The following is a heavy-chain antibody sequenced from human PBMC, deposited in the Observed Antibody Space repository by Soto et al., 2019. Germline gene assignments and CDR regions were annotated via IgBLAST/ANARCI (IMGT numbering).Heavy chain of an antibody. J-gene: IGHJ6*03. CDR3: IRLQGVTGAGYDHHDMDL. D-gene: IGHD1-26*01. CDR2: MNPNSGNT. Sequence: QVQLVQSGAEVKKPGASVKVSCKASGYTFTSYDINWVRQATGQGLEWMGWMNPNSGNTGYAQKCQVRDTTTRHTYISTEDMELSCLKSQYPAVYHRIRLQGVTGAGYDHHDMDLRGQGTTVTVSS. V-gene: IGHV1-8*01. CDR1: GYTFTSYD.